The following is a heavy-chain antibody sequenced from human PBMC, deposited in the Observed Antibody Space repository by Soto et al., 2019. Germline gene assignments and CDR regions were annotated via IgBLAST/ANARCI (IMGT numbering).Heavy chain of an antibody. J-gene: IGHJ6*02. Sequence: GGSLRLSCAASGFTFSSYWMSWVRQAPGKGLEWVANIKQDGSETYYVDSVKGRFTISRDNAKNSLYLQMNSLRAEDTAVYYCARGYCSSTSCYYYYGIDVWGQGTTVTVSS. CDR2: IKQDGSET. D-gene: IGHD2-2*01. V-gene: IGHV3-7*01. CDR3: ARGYCSSTSCYYYYGIDV. CDR1: GFTFSSYW.